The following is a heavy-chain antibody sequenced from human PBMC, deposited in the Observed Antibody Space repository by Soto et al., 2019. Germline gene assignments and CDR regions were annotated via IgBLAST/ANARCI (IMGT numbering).Heavy chain of an antibody. CDR2: MYNTGST. CDR1: GGSISSYY. D-gene: IGHD2-21*02. Sequence: QVRLQESGPGLVKPSETLSLTCTVSGGSISSYYWSWIRQPPGKGLEWIGYMYNTGSTIYNPSLKSRVTRSVDASKNQFALKLNSVTAADTAVYYCARVLWGYCGADCYPLDVWGQGTTVTVSS. J-gene: IGHJ6*02. V-gene: IGHV4-59*01. CDR3: ARVLWGYCGADCYPLDV.